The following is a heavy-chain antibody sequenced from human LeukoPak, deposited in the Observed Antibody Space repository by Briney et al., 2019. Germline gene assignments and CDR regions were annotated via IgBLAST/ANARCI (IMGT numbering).Heavy chain of an antibody. Sequence: GGSLRLSCAASGFTVSSNYMSWVRQAPGKGLEWVSVIYSGGSTYYADSVKGRFTISRDNSKNTLYLQMDSLRAEDTAVYYCARRSRLSDAFDIWGQGTMVTVSS. V-gene: IGHV3-66*04. CDR2: IYSGGST. CDR1: GFTVSSNY. D-gene: IGHD2-15*01. CDR3: ARRSRLSDAFDI. J-gene: IGHJ3*02.